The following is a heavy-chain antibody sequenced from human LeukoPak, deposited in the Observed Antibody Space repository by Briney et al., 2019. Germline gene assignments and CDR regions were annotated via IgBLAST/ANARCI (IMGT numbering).Heavy chain of an antibody. J-gene: IGHJ4*02. V-gene: IGHV4-39*07. CDR3: ARSLTDYYDSSGYYYLDY. D-gene: IGHD3-22*01. Sequence: SETLSLTCSVSGVSISSGSNYWGWIRQPPGKTLEWIGSIYSSGNTYYNPSLKSRVIILIDTAKNHFSLNLTSVTAADTAVYYCARSLTDYYDSSGYYYLDYWGQGTLVTVSS. CDR1: GVSISSGSNY. CDR2: IYSSGNT.